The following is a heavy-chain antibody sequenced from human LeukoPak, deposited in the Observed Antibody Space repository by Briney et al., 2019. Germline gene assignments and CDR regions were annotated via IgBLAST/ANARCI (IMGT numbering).Heavy chain of an antibody. J-gene: IGHJ4*02. CDR2: ISSSGSTI. D-gene: IGHD6-13*01. CDR3: AKLLSSSWQEFDY. Sequence: QPGGSLRLSCAASGFTFSSYEMNWVRQAPGKGLEWVSYISSSGSTIYYADSVKGRFTISRDNSKNTLYLQMNSLRAEDTAVYYCAKLLSSSWQEFDYWGQGTLVTVSS. V-gene: IGHV3-48*03. CDR1: GFTFSSYE.